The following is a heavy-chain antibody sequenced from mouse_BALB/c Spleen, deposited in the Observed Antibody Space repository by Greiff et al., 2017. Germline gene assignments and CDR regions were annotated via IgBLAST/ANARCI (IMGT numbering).Heavy chain of an antibody. CDR1: GYTFTSYY. J-gene: IGHJ3*01. Sequence: QVQLQQSGPVLVKPGASVRISCKASGYTFTSYYIHWVKQRPGQGLEWIGWIYPGNVNTKYNEKFKGKATLTADKSSSTAYMQLSSLTSEDSAVYFCARGGHIYDGYSWFAYWGQGTLVTVSA. D-gene: IGHD2-3*01. CDR3: ARGGHIYDGYSWFAY. CDR2: IYPGNVNT. V-gene: IGHV1S56*01.